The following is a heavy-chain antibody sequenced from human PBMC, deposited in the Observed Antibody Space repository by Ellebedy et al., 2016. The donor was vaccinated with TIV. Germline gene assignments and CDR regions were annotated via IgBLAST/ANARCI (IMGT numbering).Heavy chain of an antibody. V-gene: IGHV3-7*01. Sequence: GGSLRLSCAASGFTFSSYWMSWVRKAPGKGLEWVANIKQDGSEKYYVDSVKGRFTISRNNAKNSLYLQMNSLGAEDTAVYYCARDLWELHFWYFDLWGRGTLVTVSS. CDR3: ARDLWELHFWYFDL. CDR2: IKQDGSEK. D-gene: IGHD1-26*01. J-gene: IGHJ2*01. CDR1: GFTFSSYW.